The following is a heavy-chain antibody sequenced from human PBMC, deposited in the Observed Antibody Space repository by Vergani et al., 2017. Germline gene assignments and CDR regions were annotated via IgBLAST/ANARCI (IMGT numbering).Heavy chain of an antibody. CDR1: GFLFSDYV. Sequence: VQLVESGGGVVQSGKSLSLSCEVSGFLFSDYVMNWVRQAPGKGLEWVSAIGTAGDTYYPGSVKGRFTISRENAKNSLYLQMNGLRAGDTAVYYCARRDSSSPALDYWGQGTLVTVSS. CDR2: IGTAGDT. CDR3: ARRDSSSPALDY. J-gene: IGHJ4*02. D-gene: IGHD6-6*01. V-gene: IGHV3-13*01.